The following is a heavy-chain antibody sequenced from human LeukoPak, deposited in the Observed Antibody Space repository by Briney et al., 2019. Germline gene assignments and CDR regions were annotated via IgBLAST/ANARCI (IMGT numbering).Heavy chain of an antibody. V-gene: IGHV1-18*04. CDR3: ARALHYYGSGTYFDY. Sequence: GASVKVSCKASGYAFNAYYIHWVRQAPGRGLEWMGWISAYNGNTNYAQKLQGRVTMTTDTSTSTAYMELRSLRSDDTAVYYCARALHYYGSGTYFDYWGQGTLVTVSS. D-gene: IGHD3-10*01. CDR2: ISAYNGNT. J-gene: IGHJ4*02. CDR1: GYAFNAYY.